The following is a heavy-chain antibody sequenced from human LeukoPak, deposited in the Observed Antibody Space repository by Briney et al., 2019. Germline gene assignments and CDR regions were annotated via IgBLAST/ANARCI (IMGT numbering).Heavy chain of an antibody. CDR1: GYTFTSYG. V-gene: IGHV1-18*01. CDR2: ISAYNGNT. J-gene: IGHJ6*02. CDR3: ARFYYYYGMDV. Sequence: ASVKASCKASGYTFTSYGISWVRQAPGQGLEWMGWISAYNGNTDYAQKLQGRVTMTTDTSTSTAYMELRSLRSDDTAVYYCARFYYYYGMDVWGQGTTVTVSS.